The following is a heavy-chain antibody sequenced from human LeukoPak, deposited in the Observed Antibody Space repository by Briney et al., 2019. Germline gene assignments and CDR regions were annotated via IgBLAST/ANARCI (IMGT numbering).Heavy chain of an antibody. D-gene: IGHD5-12*01. Sequence: SETLSLTYTVSGGSISGYYWNWIWQPAGKGLEWIGRIYTSGTPAYHPSLNSRVTMSVDTSKNQFSLKVTSVTAADTAVYYCARGRGTDSGYENWFDPWGQGILVTVSS. CDR2: IYTSGTP. CDR1: GGSISGYY. CDR3: ARGRGTDSGYENWFDP. J-gene: IGHJ5*02. V-gene: IGHV4-4*07.